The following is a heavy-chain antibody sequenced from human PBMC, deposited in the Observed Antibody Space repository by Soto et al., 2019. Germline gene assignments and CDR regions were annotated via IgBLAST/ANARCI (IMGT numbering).Heavy chain of an antibody. CDR1: GFTFNAYA. Sequence: GGSLRLSCAASGFTFNAYAMTWVRQPPGKGLEWVSSISLTGGSVYDADSVKGRFTISRDNSKNILYLQMTSLRVEDTAKYFCAKVIRRDAYGAFDVWGQGTMVTVSS. J-gene: IGHJ3*01. V-gene: IGHV3-23*01. CDR2: ISLTGGSV. D-gene: IGHD4-17*01. CDR3: AKVIRRDAYGAFDV.